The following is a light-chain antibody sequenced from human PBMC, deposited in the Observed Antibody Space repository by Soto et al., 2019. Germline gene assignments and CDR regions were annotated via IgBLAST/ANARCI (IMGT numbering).Light chain of an antibody. V-gene: IGKV3D-20*02. CDR3: QQYNNWQWT. CDR1: QSVGTY. CDR2: DAS. Sequence: EIVLTQSPGTLSLSPGEGATLSCRASQSVGTYLAWYQQKPGQAPRLLIYDASSRATGIPDRFSGRGSGTVFTLTISRLEHEDFAVYYCQQYNNWQWTLGQGTKVDIK. J-gene: IGKJ1*01.